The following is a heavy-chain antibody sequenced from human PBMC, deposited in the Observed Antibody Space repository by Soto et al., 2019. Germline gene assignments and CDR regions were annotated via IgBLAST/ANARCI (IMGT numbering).Heavy chain of an antibody. V-gene: IGHV4-34*01. J-gene: IGHJ4*02. CDR1: GGSFSGYY. CDR3: ARTARFDS. CDR2: INHSGST. Sequence: QVQLQQWGAGLLKPSETLSLTCAVYGGSFSGYYWSWVRQPPGKGLEWIGEINHSGSTNYNPSLKSRVTISVDTSKNQFSLKLHSVTAADTVVYYCARTARFDSWGQGTLVTVSS.